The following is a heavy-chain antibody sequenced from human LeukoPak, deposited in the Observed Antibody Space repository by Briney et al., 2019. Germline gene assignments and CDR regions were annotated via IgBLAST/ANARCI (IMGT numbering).Heavy chain of an antibody. V-gene: IGHV1-46*01. CDR1: GYTFSVYY. CDR2: INPSGGIT. Sequence: ASVKVSCKASGYTFSVYYIHWVRQAPGQGLEWMGRINPSGGITTYAQKFQGRVTMTRDTSTSTVYMELSSLRSEDTAMYYCARDPAVSGKTYYFDHWGQGTLVTVSS. CDR3: ARDPAVSGKTYYFDH. J-gene: IGHJ4*02. D-gene: IGHD6-19*01.